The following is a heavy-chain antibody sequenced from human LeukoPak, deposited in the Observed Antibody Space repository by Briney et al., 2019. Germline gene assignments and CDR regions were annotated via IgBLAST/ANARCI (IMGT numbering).Heavy chain of an antibody. Sequence: PGGSLRLSCAASGFTFSSYWMSWVRQAPGKGLEWVANVKQDGSEKYYVDSVKGRFTISRDNAKNSLYLKMNSLRAEDTAVYYCATQGSGYSSGWFPEGYYYCYYYMDVWGKGTTVTVSS. V-gene: IGHV3-7*01. D-gene: IGHD6-19*01. J-gene: IGHJ6*03. CDR1: GFTFSSYW. CDR2: VKQDGSEK. CDR3: ATQGSGYSSGWFPEGYYYCYYYMDV.